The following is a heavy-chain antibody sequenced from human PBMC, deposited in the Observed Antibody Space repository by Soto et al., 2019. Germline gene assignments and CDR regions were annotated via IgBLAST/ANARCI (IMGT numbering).Heavy chain of an antibody. J-gene: IGHJ1*01. D-gene: IGHD3-22*01. CDR1: GFTFSSHG. CDR3: ENGYSSGVEYFQS. V-gene: IGHV3-30*18. Sequence: QVQLVESGGGVVQPGMTLRLSCTASGFTFSSHGMHWVRQAPGKGLEWVAVVSFDGTNKNYADSVRGRFTISRDNSKNTLYLQMSSLRAEDTAVYYCENGYSSGVEYFQSLGQVTLVTFSS. CDR2: VSFDGTNK.